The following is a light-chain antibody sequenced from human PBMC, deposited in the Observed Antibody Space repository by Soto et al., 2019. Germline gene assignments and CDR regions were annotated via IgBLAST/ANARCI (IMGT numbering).Light chain of an antibody. J-gene: IGKJ1*01. CDR2: AAS. Sequence: DIQLTQSPSFLSASVGDRVTITCRASQGISSYLAWYQQKPGKAPKLLIYAASTLQSGVPSRFSGSGSGTEFTLTISSLHPEDFATYYCQQLNSYPSTFGQGTKVEIK. V-gene: IGKV1-9*01. CDR3: QQLNSYPST. CDR1: QGISSY.